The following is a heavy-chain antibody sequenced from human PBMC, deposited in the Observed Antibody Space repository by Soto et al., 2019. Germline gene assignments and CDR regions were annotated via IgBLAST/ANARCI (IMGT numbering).Heavy chain of an antibody. CDR2: ISWNSGSI. D-gene: IGHD3-10*01. CDR1: GFTFDDYA. V-gene: IGHV3-9*01. Sequence: EVQLVESGGGLVQPGRSLRLSCAASGFTFDDYAMHWVRQAPGKGLEWVSGISWNSGSIGYADSVKGRFTISRDNAKNSLHLQMNSLRAEDTALYYCAKDTSHMVRGVNFDYWGQGTLVTVSS. J-gene: IGHJ4*02. CDR3: AKDTSHMVRGVNFDY.